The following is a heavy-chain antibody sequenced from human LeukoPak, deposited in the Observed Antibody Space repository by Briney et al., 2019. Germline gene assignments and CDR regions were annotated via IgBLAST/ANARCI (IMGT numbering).Heavy chain of an antibody. CDR2: ISSSGEA. CDR3: AKFRPRTGFDY. D-gene: IGHD1-14*01. V-gene: IGHV4-39*01. J-gene: IGHJ4*02. CDR1: GGSITTTSFS. Sequence: SETLSLTCAVSGGSITTTSFSWAWIRQPPGQDLEWIATISSSGEAYYHPSLMSRVTISIDTSKNQFSLDLTSVTAADTGLFYCAKFRPRTGFDYWGQGILVIVSS.